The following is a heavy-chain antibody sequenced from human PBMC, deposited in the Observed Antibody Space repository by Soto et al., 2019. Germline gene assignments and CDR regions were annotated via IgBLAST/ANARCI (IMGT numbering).Heavy chain of an antibody. CDR1: GFTFNIYA. CDR3: ARGGGSPHHLNY. Sequence: EVQLLESGGGLVQPGGSLRLSCAASGFTFNIYAMNWVRQAPGKGLEWVSAIGGLDDNIYYADSVEGRFTISRDDAKNTLYLQLNSLGAGDTAVYFCARGGGSPHHLNYWGRGALGTVSS. J-gene: IGHJ4*01. D-gene: IGHD2-15*01. CDR2: IGGLDDNI. V-gene: IGHV3-23*01.